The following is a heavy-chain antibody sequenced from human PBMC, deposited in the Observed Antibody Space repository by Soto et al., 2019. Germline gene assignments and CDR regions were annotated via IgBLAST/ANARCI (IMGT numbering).Heavy chain of an antibody. J-gene: IGHJ4*02. CDR1: GFTFSSYG. D-gene: IGHD3-10*01. CDR3: AKLRGSGFGELFLLVGLTFDY. V-gene: IGHV3-30*18. CDR2: ISYDGSNK. Sequence: QVQLVESGGGVVQPGRSLRLSCAASGFTFSSYGMHWVRQAPGKGLEWVAVISYDGSNKYYADSVKGRFTSSRDNSKNTLYLQMNSLRAEDTAVYYCAKLRGSGFGELFLLVGLTFDYWGQGTLVTVSS.